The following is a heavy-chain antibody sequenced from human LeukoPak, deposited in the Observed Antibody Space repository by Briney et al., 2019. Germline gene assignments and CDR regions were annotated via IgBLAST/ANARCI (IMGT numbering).Heavy chain of an antibody. V-gene: IGHV3-21*01. J-gene: IGHJ4*02. CDR2: ISGISTYI. CDR3: ARSPSHDY. Sequence: PGGSLRLSCAASGFTFSSYTMNWVRQAPGKGLEWVSSISGISTYIYYADSVKGRFTISRDNAKNSLYLQMNSLRAEDTAVYYCARSPSHDYWGQGTLVTVSS. CDR1: GFTFSSYT.